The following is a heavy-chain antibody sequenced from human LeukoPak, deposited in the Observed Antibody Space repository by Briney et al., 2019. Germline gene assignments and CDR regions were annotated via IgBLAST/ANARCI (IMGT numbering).Heavy chain of an antibody. J-gene: IGHJ6*03. D-gene: IGHD1-7*01. CDR2: IKQDGSEK. V-gene: IGHV3-7*01. CDR3: ARLQLELVYYYMDV. CDR1: GFTFSSYW. Sequence: GGSLRLSCAASGFTFSSYWMSWVRQAPGKGLEWVANIKQDGSEKYYVDSVKGRFTISRDNAKNSLYLQMNSLRAEDTAVYYCARLQLELVYYYMDVWGKGTTVTVSS.